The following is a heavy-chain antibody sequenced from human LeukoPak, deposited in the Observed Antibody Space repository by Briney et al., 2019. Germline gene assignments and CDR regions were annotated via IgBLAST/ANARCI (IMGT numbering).Heavy chain of an antibody. J-gene: IGHJ3*01. V-gene: IGHV4-39*07. CDR3: ARARRYQAPLAAPSRAFDV. CDR2: IYYSGST. CDR1: GGSISSSSYY. D-gene: IGHD6-25*01. Sequence: PSETLSLTCTVSGGSISSSSYYWGWIRQPPGKGLEWIGSIYYSGSTYYNPSLKSRVTISVDTSKNQFSLKLSSVTAADTAVYYCARARRYQAPLAAPSRAFDVWGQGTMVTVSS.